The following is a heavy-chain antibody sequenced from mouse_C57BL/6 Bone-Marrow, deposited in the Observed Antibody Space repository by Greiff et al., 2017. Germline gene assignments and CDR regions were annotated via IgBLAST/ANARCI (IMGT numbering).Heavy chain of an antibody. J-gene: IGHJ4*01. Sequence: VQRVESGAELMKPGASVKLSCKATGYTFTGYWIEWVKQRPGHGLEWIGEILPGSGSTNYNEKFKGKATFTADTSSNTAYMQLSSLTTEDSAIYYCARKGDLFTTVVGNAMDYWGQGTSVTVSS. D-gene: IGHD1-1*01. V-gene: IGHV1-9*01. CDR3: ARKGDLFTTVVGNAMDY. CDR1: GYTFTGYW. CDR2: ILPGSGST.